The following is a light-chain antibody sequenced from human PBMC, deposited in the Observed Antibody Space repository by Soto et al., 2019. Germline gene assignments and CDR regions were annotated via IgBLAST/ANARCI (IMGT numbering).Light chain of an antibody. J-gene: IGLJ2*01. CDR3: CSYAGSSTPVV. CDR1: SSDVGSYNL. V-gene: IGLV2-23*01. Sequence: QSALTQPASVSGSPGQSITISCTGTSSDVGSYNLVSWYQQHPGKAPKLMIYEGSKRPSRVSNHFSGSKSGNTASLTISGLQAEDEADYYCCSYAGSSTPVVFGGGTKVTVL. CDR2: EGS.